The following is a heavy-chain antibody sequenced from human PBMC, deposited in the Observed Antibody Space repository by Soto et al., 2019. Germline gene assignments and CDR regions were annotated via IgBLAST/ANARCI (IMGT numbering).Heavy chain of an antibody. D-gene: IGHD2-21*01. J-gene: IGHJ6*03. CDR1: GGSLSDYF. CDR2: INHLGSI. V-gene: IGHV4-34*01. CDR3: ARGGISHWAYFYYMDV. Sequence: SETLSLTCVVSGGSLSDYFCSWIRQPPGMALEWIGEINHLGSINYNPSLKSRVTMSVDTSKNQFSLTLNSVTAADTATYYCARGGISHWAYFYYMDVWDRRTTVTVSS.